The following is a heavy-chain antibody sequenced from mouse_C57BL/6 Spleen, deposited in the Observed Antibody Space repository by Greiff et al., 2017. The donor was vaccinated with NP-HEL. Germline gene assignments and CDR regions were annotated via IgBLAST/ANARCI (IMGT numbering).Heavy chain of an antibody. V-gene: IGHV2-2*01. CDR2: IWSGGST. J-gene: IGHJ4*01. D-gene: IGHD2-1*01. CDR3: ARCNYVDYYAMDY. CDR1: GFSLTSYG. Sequence: VQLQQSGPGLVQPSQSLSITCTVSGFSLTSYGVHWVRQSPGKGLEWLGVIWSGGSTDYNAAFISRLSISKDNSKSQVFFKMNSLQADDTAIYYCARCNYVDYYAMDYWGQGTSVTVSS.